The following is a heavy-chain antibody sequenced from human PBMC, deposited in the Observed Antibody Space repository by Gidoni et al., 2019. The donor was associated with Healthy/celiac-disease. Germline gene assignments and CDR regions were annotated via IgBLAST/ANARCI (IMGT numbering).Heavy chain of an antibody. CDR1: GFTFSTYG. Sequence: QVQLVESGGGVVQPGRSLRLSCAASGFTFSTYGRHWVRQAPGKGLEWVAVISYDGSNKYYADSVKGRFTISRDNSKNTLYLQMNSLRAEDTAVYYCAKDSDSSGWYNYYYYMDVWGKGTTVTVSS. D-gene: IGHD6-19*01. CDR3: AKDSDSSGWYNYYYYMDV. V-gene: IGHV3-30*18. J-gene: IGHJ6*03. CDR2: ISYDGSNK.